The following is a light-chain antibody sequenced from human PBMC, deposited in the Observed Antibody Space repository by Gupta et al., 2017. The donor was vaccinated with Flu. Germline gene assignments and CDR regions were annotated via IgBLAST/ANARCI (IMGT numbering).Light chain of an antibody. V-gene: IGKV3-11*01. Sequence: DIVLTQSPATLSLSPGERATLFCRASQSVSTYLAWYQHKPGQAPRLLIYDASNRATGIPARFSGSGSGTDFTLTISSLEPEDFAVYYCQKRSNWPPYTFGQGTRLESK. CDR3: QKRSNWPPYT. J-gene: IGKJ2*01. CDR1: QSVSTY. CDR2: DAS.